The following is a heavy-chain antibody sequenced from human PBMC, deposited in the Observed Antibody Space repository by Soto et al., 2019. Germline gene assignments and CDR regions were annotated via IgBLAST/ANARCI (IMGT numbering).Heavy chain of an antibody. V-gene: IGHV4-31*03. CDR1: GGSIRSGGYY. Sequence: SETLSLTCTVSGGSIRSGGYYWSWVRQNPRKGLGWIGNIYYSGNTYYNPSLKSRLTISVDTSKNQFSLNLSSVTAADTAVYYCARDRLMATAGTARHYFGLDVWGQGTTVTVSS. D-gene: IGHD5-18*01. CDR2: IYYSGNT. J-gene: IGHJ6*02. CDR3: ARDRLMATAGTARHYFGLDV.